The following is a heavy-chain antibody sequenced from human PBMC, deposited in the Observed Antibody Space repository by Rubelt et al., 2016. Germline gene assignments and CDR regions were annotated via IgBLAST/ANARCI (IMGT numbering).Heavy chain of an antibody. V-gene: IGHV1-18*01. CDR3: ARYPLPVRGVIMTPTH. CDR2: ISAYNGNT. D-gene: IGHD3-10*01. Sequence: QVQLVQSGAEVKKPGASVKVSCKASGYTFTSYGISWVRQAPGQGLEWMGWISAYNGNTNYAQKHQGSCTITTDTSTSTAYMELRSLRSDDTAVYYCARYPLPVRGVIMTPTHWGQGTLVTVSS. J-gene: IGHJ4*02. CDR1: GYTFTSYG.